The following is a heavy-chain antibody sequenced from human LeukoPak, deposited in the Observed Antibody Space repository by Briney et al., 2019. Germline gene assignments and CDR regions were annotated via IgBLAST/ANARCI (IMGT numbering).Heavy chain of an antibody. D-gene: IGHD2-15*01. Sequence: GVSLRLSGAASGFTFSSFSMAWVRQSPGKGLEWVARIKHDGSEKNYVDSEKGRFTISRDNAENSLYLQMSSLRAEDTAVYYCAREWWYLDHWGQGTLVTVSS. CDR1: GFTFSSFS. V-gene: IGHV3-7*03. J-gene: IGHJ4*02. CDR3: AREWWYLDH. CDR2: IKHDGSEK.